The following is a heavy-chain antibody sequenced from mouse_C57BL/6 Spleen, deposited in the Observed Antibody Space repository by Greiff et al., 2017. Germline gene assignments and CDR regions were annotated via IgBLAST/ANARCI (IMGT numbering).Heavy chain of an antibody. D-gene: IGHD2-3*01. Sequence: VQLQQPGAELVRPGSSVKLSCKASGYTFTSYWMHWVKQRPIQGLEWIGNIDPSDSETHYNQKFKDKATLTVDKSSSTAYMQLSSLTSEDSAVYYCARSDDGYHWYFDVWGTGTTVTVSS. J-gene: IGHJ1*03. CDR1: GYTFTSYW. CDR3: ARSDDGYHWYFDV. CDR2: IDPSDSET. V-gene: IGHV1-52*01.